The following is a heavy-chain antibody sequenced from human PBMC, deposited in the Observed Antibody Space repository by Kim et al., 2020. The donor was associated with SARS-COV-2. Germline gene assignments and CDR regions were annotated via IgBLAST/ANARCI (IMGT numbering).Heavy chain of an antibody. CDR3: ARGPYDILTGYYGNWFDP. Sequence: LKSRVTISVETSKNQFSLKLSSVIAADTAVYYCARGPYDILTGYYGNWFDPWGQGTLVTVSS. V-gene: IGHV4-59*09. J-gene: IGHJ5*02. D-gene: IGHD3-9*01.